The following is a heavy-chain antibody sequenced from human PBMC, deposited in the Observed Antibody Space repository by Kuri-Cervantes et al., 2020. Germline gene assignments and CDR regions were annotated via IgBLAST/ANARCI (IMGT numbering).Heavy chain of an antibody. CDR1: GGTFSSYA. J-gene: IGHJ4*02. Sequence: SVKVSCKASGGTFSSYAISWVRQAPGQGLEWMGGIIPIFGTANYAQKFQGRVTITADESTSTAYMELSSLRSEDTAVYYCARVTGRRVRSYFDYWGQGTLVTVSS. CDR3: ARVTGRRVRSYFDY. D-gene: IGHD3-3*01. CDR2: IIPIFGTA. V-gene: IGHV1-69*13.